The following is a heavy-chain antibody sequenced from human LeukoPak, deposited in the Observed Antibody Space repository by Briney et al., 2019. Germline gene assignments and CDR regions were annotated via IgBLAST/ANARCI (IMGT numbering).Heavy chain of an antibody. V-gene: IGHV3-11*04. CDR2: ISSSGSTI. CDR1: GFTFSNTW. Sequence: PGGSLRLSCAASGFTFSNTWMSWVRQAPGRGLEWVSYISSSGSTIYYADSVKGRFTISRDNAKNSLYLQMNSLRAEDTAVYYCARGMPAGVDYWGQGTLVTVSS. D-gene: IGHD2-2*01. CDR3: ARGMPAGVDY. J-gene: IGHJ4*02.